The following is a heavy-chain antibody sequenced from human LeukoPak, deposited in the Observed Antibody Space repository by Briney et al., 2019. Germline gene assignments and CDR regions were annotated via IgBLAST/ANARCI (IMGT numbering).Heavy chain of an antibody. V-gene: IGHV3-48*03. J-gene: IGHJ4*02. Sequence: PGGSLRLSCAASGFTLSSYEMNWVRQAPGKGLEWVSYISSSGSTIYYADSVKGRFTISRDNAKNSLYLQMNGLRAEDTAVYYCASAEQRSIVPAAFDYWGQGTLVTVSS. CDR3: ASAEQRSIVPAAFDY. CDR1: GFTLSSYE. CDR2: ISSSGSTI. D-gene: IGHD2-2*01.